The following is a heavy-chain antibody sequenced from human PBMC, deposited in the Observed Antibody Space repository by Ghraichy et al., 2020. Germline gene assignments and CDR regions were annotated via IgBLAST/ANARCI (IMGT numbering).Heavy chain of an antibody. Sequence: GGSLRLSCAASGFTFSTYAMSWVRQAPGKGLEWVSAINGRSVHLYYTDSVKGRFTISRDNSKNTLYLQMNSLRAEDTALYYCARDKLLGTIFDYWGQGTLVTVSS. CDR3: ARDKLLGTIFDY. J-gene: IGHJ4*02. V-gene: IGHV3-23*01. CDR1: GFTFSTYA. CDR2: INGRSVHL. D-gene: IGHD2-15*01.